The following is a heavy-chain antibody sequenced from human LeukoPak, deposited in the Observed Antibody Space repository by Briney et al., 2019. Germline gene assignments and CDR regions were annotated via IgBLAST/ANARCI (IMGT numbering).Heavy chain of an antibody. CDR3: ARDPLGYCSSTSCYNYFDY. Sequence: GGSLRLSCAASGFTFSDYYMSWIRQAPGKGLEWVSYISSSGSTIYYADSVKGRFTISRDNAENSLYLQMNSLRAEDTAVYYCARDPLGYCSSTSCYNYFDYWGQGTLVTVSS. J-gene: IGHJ4*02. V-gene: IGHV3-11*04. CDR2: ISSSGSTI. CDR1: GFTFSDYY. D-gene: IGHD2-2*02.